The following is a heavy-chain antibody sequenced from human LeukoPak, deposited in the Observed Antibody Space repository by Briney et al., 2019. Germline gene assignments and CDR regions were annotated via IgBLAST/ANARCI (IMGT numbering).Heavy chain of an antibody. Sequence: SETLSLTCAVYGGSFSGYYWRWIRQPPGKGLEWIGDVNHSGSTNYNPSLKSRVTISVDTSKNQFSLKLSSVTAADTAVYYCAREGYSYGGYYFDYWGQGTLVTVSS. CDR1: GGSFSGYY. V-gene: IGHV4-34*01. D-gene: IGHD5-18*01. J-gene: IGHJ4*02. CDR3: AREGYSYGGYYFDY. CDR2: VNHSGST.